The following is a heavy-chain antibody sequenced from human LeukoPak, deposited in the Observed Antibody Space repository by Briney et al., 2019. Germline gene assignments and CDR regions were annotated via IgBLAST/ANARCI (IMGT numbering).Heavy chain of an antibody. CDR2: ISAYNGNT. J-gene: IGHJ3*02. CDR3: AGAEGYCSGGSCDSGASCDI. Sequence: AASVKVSCKASGYTFTSYGISWVRQAPGQGLEWMGWISAYNGNTNYAQKLQGRVTMTTDTSTSTAYMELRSLRSDDTAVYYCAGAEGYCSGGSCDSGASCDIWGRGTVVTVSS. D-gene: IGHD2-15*01. CDR1: GYTFTSYG. V-gene: IGHV1-18*01.